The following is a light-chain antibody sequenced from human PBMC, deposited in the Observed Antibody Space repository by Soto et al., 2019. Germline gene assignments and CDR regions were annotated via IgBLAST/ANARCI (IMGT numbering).Light chain of an antibody. CDR3: QQYNDWPLCT. Sequence: EVVMTQSPATLSMSPGERATLSCRASQSVAGNLAWYQLRPGQAPRLLIYDASTRATGIPARFSGSGSGTEFTLTINSLQSEDFAVYSCQQYNDWPLCTFGQGTKLEIK. CDR2: DAS. CDR1: QSVAGN. V-gene: IGKV3-15*01. J-gene: IGKJ2*02.